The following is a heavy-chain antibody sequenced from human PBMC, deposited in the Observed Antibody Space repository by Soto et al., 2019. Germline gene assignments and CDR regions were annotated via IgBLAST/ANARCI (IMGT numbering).Heavy chain of an antibody. V-gene: IGHV3-11*01. J-gene: IGHJ6*02. CDR2: ITFSGNTV. CDR1: GFTFSDSY. CDR3: ARVSWREKYGMDV. Sequence: GGSLRLSCAASGFTFSDSYMSWIRQAPGKGLEWISYITFSGNTVYYADSLKGRLTISRDNAKNSLYLQMNRLRAEDTAVYYCARVSWREKYGMDVWGQGTTVTVSS.